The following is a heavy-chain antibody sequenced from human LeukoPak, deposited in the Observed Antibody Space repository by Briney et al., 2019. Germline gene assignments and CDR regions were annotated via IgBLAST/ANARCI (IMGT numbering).Heavy chain of an antibody. CDR3: ARDPNGDYIGTFDM. J-gene: IGHJ3*02. D-gene: IGHD4-17*01. CDR1: GFTFSSYG. Sequence: GGSLRLSCAASGFTFSSYGMSWVRQAPGKGLEWVSSISGSGGSTQYADSVQGRFAISRENSKNTLYLQMNSLRVEDTAMYFCARDPNGDYIGTFDMRGRGTMVSVSS. V-gene: IGHV3-23*01. CDR2: ISGSGGST.